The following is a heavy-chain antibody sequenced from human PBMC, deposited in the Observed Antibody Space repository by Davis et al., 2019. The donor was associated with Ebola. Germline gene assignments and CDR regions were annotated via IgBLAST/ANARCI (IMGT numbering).Heavy chain of an antibody. CDR1: GFTFSSYG. CDR3: AKIGLSFGVVKYHYGMDV. Sequence: GESLKISCAASGFTFSSYGMHWVRQAPGKGLEWVSYISSDSDYIYYADSAKGRFTIARDTSKKTLYLKMNSLRAEDTAVYYCAKIGLSFGVVKYHYGMDVWGKGTTVTVSS. V-gene: IGHV3-21*04. J-gene: IGHJ6*04. D-gene: IGHD3-3*01. CDR2: ISSDSDYI.